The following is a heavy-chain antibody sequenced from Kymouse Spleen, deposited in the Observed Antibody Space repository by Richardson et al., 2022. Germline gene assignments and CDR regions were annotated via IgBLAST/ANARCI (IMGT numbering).Heavy chain of an antibody. CDR1: GGSFSGYY. CDR3: AGSSIAARPDAFDI. J-gene: IGHJ3*02. D-gene: IGHD6-6*01. Sequence: QVQLQQWGAGLLKPSETLSLTCAVYGGSFSGYYWSWIRQPPGKGLEWIGEINHSGSTNYNPSLKSRVTISVDTSKNQFSLKLSSVTAADTAVYYCAGSSIAARPDAFDIWGQGTMVTVSS. CDR2: INHSGST. V-gene: IGHV4-34*01.